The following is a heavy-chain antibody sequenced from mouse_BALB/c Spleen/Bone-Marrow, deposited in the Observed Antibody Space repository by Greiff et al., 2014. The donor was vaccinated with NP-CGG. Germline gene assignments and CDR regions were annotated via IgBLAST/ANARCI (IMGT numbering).Heavy chain of an antibody. CDR2: IEPYNGGT. J-gene: IGHJ3*01. CDR1: GYVFTSYN. D-gene: IGHD2-1*01. Sequence: VQLKESGPELVKPGASVKVSCKAPGYVFTSYNMYWVKQSHGKSLEWIGYIEPYNGGTSYNQKFKGKATLTVDKSSSTAYVYLNSLTSEDSAVYYCASGNWAYWGQGTLVTVSA. V-gene: IGHV1S135*01. CDR3: ASGNWAY.